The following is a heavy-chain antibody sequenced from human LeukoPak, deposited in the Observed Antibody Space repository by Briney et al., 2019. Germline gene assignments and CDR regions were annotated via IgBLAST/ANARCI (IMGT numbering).Heavy chain of an antibody. Sequence: GGSLRLSCAGSGFTFSTYTMHWVRQAPGKGLEWVAGISYDGSNKYYADSVKGRFTISRDNSKNTLYLQMNSLRAEDTAVYYCATPLGYQLLDAFDIWGQGTMVTVSS. J-gene: IGHJ3*02. CDR1: GFTFSTYT. CDR3: ATPLGYQLLDAFDI. D-gene: IGHD2-2*01. V-gene: IGHV3-30-3*01. CDR2: ISYDGSNK.